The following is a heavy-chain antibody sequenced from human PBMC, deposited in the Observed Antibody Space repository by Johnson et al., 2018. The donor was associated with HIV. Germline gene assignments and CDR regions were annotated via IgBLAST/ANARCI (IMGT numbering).Heavy chain of an antibody. CDR3: ARDHLGRSAAFIWGAFDI. CDR1: GFTFSNYG. Sequence: QVQLVESGGGVVQPGRSLRLSCAASGFTFSNYGMHWVRQAPGKGLEWVAVIWYDGSNKYYTDSVKGRFTISRDNSKNTLYLQMNSLRAEDTAVYYCARDHLGRSAAFIWGAFDIWGQGTMVTVSS. D-gene: IGHD3-16*01. V-gene: IGHV3-30*19. J-gene: IGHJ3*02. CDR2: IWYDGSNK.